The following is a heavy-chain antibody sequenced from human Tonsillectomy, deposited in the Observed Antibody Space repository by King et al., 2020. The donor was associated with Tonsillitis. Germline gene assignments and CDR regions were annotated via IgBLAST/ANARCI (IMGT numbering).Heavy chain of an antibody. CDR2: IYYSGST. J-gene: IGHJ4*02. V-gene: IGHV4-59*01. CDR3: ARRDPTGRDFDY. D-gene: IGHD4-17*01. CDR1: GGSISSYY. Sequence: HVQLQESGPGLVKPSETLSLTCTVSGGSISSYYWSWIRQPPGKGLEWIGYIYYSGSTNYNPSLKSRVTISVDTSKNQFSLKLSSVTAADTAVYYCARRDPTGRDFDYWGQGTLVTVSS.